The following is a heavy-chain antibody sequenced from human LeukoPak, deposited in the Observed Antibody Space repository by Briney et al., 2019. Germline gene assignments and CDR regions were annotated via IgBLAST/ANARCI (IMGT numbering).Heavy chain of an antibody. Sequence: TSETLSLTCTVSGYSISSGYYWGWIRQPPGKGLEWIGSIYTSGSTNYNPSLKSRVTISVDTSKNQFSLKLSSVTAADTAVYYCARHGRFLEWLFYVWGQGTLVTVSS. CDR3: ARHGRFLEWLFYV. V-gene: IGHV4-38-2*02. CDR2: IYTSGST. D-gene: IGHD3-3*01. J-gene: IGHJ4*02. CDR1: GYSISSGYY.